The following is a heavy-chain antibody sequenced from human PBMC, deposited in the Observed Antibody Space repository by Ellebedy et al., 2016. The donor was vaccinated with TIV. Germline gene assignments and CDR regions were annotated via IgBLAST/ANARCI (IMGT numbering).Heavy chain of an antibody. CDR3: GTPGGYVSGFGQ. V-gene: IGHV3-53*01. CDR1: GITVSSNY. J-gene: IGHJ4*02. D-gene: IGHD2-15*01. CDR2: IYSSGST. Sequence: GGSLRLSCAASGITVSSNYMSWVRQAPGKGLEWVSIIYSSGSTFYADSVKGRFTISRDNSKNTLFLQMNSLRAEDTAVYYCGTPGGYVSGFGQWGQGTLVIVSS.